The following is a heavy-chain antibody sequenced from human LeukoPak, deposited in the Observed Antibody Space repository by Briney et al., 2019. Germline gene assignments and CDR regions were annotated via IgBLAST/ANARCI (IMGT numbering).Heavy chain of an antibody. CDR3: ATSRGYGFEI. D-gene: IGHD5-24*01. CDR2: IHTDGTAP. Sequence: GGSLRLSCAASGFTFSSYWMHWVRQVPGKGPEWVSRIHTDGTAPTYADSVKGRFTGSRDNAKNTLYLQMNSLRVEDTAVYYCATSRGYGFEIWGQGTLVTVSS. CDR1: GFTFSSYW. V-gene: IGHV3-74*01. J-gene: IGHJ4*02.